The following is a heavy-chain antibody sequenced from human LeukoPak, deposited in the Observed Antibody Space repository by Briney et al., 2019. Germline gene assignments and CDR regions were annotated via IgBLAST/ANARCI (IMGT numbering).Heavy chain of an antibody. CDR1: GGSISTYY. Sequence: SETLSLTCTVSGGSISTYYWSWIRQPAGKGLEWIGRVHTSGSTNYNPSLKSRVTISVDNSKKRFSLKLSSVTAADTAVYYCARGLVGTTGEQNWFDPWGQGTLVTVSS. D-gene: IGHD1-26*01. CDR3: ARGLVGTTGEQNWFDP. J-gene: IGHJ5*02. CDR2: VHTSGST. V-gene: IGHV4-4*07.